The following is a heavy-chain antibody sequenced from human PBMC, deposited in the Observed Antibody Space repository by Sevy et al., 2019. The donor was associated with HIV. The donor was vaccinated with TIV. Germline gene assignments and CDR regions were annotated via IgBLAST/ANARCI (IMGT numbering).Heavy chain of an antibody. J-gene: IGHJ3*01. CDR2: ISGPGYGT. Sequence: GGSLRLSCAASGFTFNTHAMNWVRQAPGKGLEWVSVISGPGYGTNYADSVKGRFTISRDNSKNTLFLQMNSLRDDDTAVNYCAKALNPALESMLEVNVRSLKGFDVWGQGTMVTVSS. CDR1: GFTFNTHA. D-gene: IGHD3-22*01. V-gene: IGHV3-23*01. CDR3: AKALNPALESMLEVNVRSLKGFDV.